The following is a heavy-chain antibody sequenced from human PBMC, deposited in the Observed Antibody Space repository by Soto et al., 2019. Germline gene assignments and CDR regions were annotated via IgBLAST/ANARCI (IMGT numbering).Heavy chain of an antibody. CDR2: IWYDGSNK. CDR3: ARDGEDDAFDI. Sequence: GGSLRLSCAASGFTFSSYGMHWVRQAPGKGLEWVAVIWYDGSNKYYADSVKGRFTISRDNSKNTLYLQMNSLRAEDTAVYYCARDGEDDAFDIWGQGTMVTVSS. V-gene: IGHV3-33*01. J-gene: IGHJ3*02. CDR1: GFTFSSYG.